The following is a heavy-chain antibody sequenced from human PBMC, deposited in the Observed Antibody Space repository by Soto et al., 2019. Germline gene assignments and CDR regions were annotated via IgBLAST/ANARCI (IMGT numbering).Heavy chain of an antibody. Sequence: SGTLSLTCAVYGGSFSGYYWSWIRQPPGKGLEWIGEINHSGSTNYNPSLTSRVTISVDTSKNHFSLKLSSVTAADTAVYYCARRAARPNYYYYYMDVWGKGTTVTVSS. J-gene: IGHJ6*03. CDR1: GGSFSGYY. CDR2: INHSGST. D-gene: IGHD6-6*01. CDR3: ARRAARPNYYYYYMDV. V-gene: IGHV4-34*01.